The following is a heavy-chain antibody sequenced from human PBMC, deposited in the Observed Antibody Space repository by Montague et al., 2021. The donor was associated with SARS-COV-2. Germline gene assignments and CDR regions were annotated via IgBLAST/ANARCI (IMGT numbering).Heavy chain of an antibody. J-gene: IGHJ4*02. CDR2: INQSGRT. V-gene: IGHV4-34*01. Sequence: SETLSLTCAVYGGSFSGYYWSWIRQPPAKGLEWIGEINQSGRTNNNPSLKSRVIMTVDTSKNQFSLKLSSVTAADAAVYYCSGRGGSVWGVTVSAELDYWGQGILVIVSS. CDR3: SGRGGSVWGVTVSAELDY. D-gene: IGHD3-10*01. CDR1: GGSFSGYY.